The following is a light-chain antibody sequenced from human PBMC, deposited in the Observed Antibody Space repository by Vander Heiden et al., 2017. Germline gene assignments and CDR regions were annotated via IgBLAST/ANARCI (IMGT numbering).Light chain of an antibody. CDR2: KDT. CDR1: TLPKQD. V-gene: IGLV3-25*03. CDR3: QSADSSTSYYV. J-gene: IGLJ1*01. Sequence: SYELLQRHPVSGSPGRAGRVNCAGDTLPKQDAYWYQQKPGQAPVLVIYKDTERPSVTPERFSGSSSGTTVTLTISGVQAEDEADYYCQSADSSTSYYVFGAGTKVTVL.